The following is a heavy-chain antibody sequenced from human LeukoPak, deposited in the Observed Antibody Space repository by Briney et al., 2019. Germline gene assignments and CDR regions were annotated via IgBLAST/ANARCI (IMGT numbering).Heavy chain of an antibody. Sequence: SVKVSCKASGGTFSSYAISWVRQAPGQGLEWMGGIIPIFGTANYAQKFQGRVTITTDESTSTAYMELSSLRSEDTAVYYCAGGYYYDSSGYYGFDYWGQGTLVTVSS. J-gene: IGHJ4*02. CDR1: GGTFSSYA. D-gene: IGHD3-22*01. V-gene: IGHV1-69*05. CDR3: AGGYYYDSSGYYGFDY. CDR2: IIPIFGTA.